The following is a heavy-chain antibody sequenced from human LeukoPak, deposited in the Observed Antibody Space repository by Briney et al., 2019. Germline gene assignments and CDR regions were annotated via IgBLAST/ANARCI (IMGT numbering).Heavy chain of an antibody. CDR3: VRDFRFLEDY. Sequence: GGSLRLSCAASGFTFSDSYMTWVRQAPGKGVEWVAYISGSGHDINYSESAKGRFSISRDNAKNSLYLQMNSLRAEDTAVYYCVRDFRFLEDYWGQGTLVTVSS. D-gene: IGHD3-3*01. V-gene: IGHV3-11*06. CDR2: ISGSGHDI. CDR1: GFTFSDSY. J-gene: IGHJ4*02.